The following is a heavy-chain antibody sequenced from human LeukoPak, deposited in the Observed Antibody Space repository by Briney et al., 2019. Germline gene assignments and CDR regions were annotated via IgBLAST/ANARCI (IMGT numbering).Heavy chain of an antibody. CDR2: IYYSGST. CDR3: ARDGLVVPAAPDP. Sequence: SETLSLTCTVSGGSISSYYWSWIRQPPGKGLEWIGYIYYSGSTNYNPSLKSRVTISVDTSKNQFSLKLSSVTAADTAVYYCARDGLVVPAAPDPWGQGTLVTVSS. V-gene: IGHV4-59*12. D-gene: IGHD2-2*01. J-gene: IGHJ5*02. CDR1: GGSISSYY.